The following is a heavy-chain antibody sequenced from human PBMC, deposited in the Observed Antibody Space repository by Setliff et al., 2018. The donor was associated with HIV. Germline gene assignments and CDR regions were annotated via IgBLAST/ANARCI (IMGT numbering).Heavy chain of an antibody. CDR2: IHYGGFF. V-gene: IGHV4-39*01. J-gene: IGHJ4*02. Sequence: SLPCTVSGGSFRSSRYYWGWIRQPPGKGLEWIGNIHYGGFFWYSPSLKSRVTISVDTSKNQFSLKLSSVTAADTAVYYCARPALGIGGGSRFDNWGQGTRVTVSS. CDR3: ARPALGIGGGSRFDN. CDR1: GGSFRSSRYY. D-gene: IGHD3-10*01.